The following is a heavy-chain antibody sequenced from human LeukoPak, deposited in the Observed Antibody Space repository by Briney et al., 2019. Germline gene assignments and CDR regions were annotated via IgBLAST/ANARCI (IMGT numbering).Heavy chain of an antibody. J-gene: IGHJ4*02. CDR1: GFTFSSYA. Sequence: GGSLRLSCAASGFTFSSYAMSWVRQAPGKGLEWVSAISGSGGSTYYADSVKGRFTISRDNSKNTLYLQMNSLRAEDTAVYYCARARICCGGDRDYFDYWGQGTLVTVSS. D-gene: IGHD2-21*02. CDR2: ISGSGGST. CDR3: ARARICCGGDRDYFDY. V-gene: IGHV3-23*01.